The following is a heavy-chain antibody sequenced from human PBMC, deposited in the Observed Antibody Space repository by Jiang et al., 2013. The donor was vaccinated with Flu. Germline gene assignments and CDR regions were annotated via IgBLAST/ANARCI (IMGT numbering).Heavy chain of an antibody. Sequence: LLKPSETLSLTCTVSGGSISSSNDYWGWIRQPPGRGAWSGLGSIYYSGSTYYSPSLKSRLTISVDTSKHHFSLKLTSVTAADTAVYYCARARHSYFDSTGHELQTPLGAYDISGPRDNGHRLF. J-gene: IGHJ3*02. CDR3: ARARHSYFDSTGHELQTPLGAYDI. CDR2: IYYSGST. CDR1: GGSISSSNDY. D-gene: IGHD3-22*01. V-gene: IGHV4-39*02.